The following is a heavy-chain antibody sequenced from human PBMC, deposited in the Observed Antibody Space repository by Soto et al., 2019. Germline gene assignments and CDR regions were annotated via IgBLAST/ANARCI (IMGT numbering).Heavy chain of an antibody. Sequence: QVQLVQSGAEVKKPGASVKVSCKASGYTFTNYYIHWVRQAPGQGLEWVGLINPKTGTTNDAPKFQGRVTMTSDTSTSTAYMELSSLRSEDTAVFYCARATILGFTGYYYGLDVWGQGTTVTVSS. CDR2: INPKTGTT. J-gene: IGHJ6*02. CDR3: ARATILGFTGYYYGLDV. D-gene: IGHD3-3*01. CDR1: GYTFTNYY. V-gene: IGHV1-46*01.